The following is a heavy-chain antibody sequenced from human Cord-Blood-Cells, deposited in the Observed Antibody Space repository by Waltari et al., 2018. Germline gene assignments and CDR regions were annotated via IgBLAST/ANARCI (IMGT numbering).Heavy chain of an antibody. V-gene: IGHV3-53*04. CDR2: IYSGGRA. CDR3: ARDYSYGDAFDI. J-gene: IGHJ3*02. CDR1: GFTVSRNY. D-gene: IGHD5-18*01. Sequence: EVQLVESGGGLGQPGGSLRLPCAASGFTVSRNYMSWVRQAPGKGLEWVSVIYSGGRAYDADSVKGRFTISRHNSKNTLYLQMNSLRAEDTAVYYCARDYSYGDAFDIWGQGTMVTVSS.